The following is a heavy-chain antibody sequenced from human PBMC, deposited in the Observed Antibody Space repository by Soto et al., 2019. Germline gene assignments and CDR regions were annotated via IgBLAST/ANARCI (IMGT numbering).Heavy chain of an antibody. V-gene: IGHV4-34*01. CDR2: INHSGIT. CDR3: ARGKPSGYRFGPRNFFYYGMDV. D-gene: IGHD5-18*01. J-gene: IGHJ6*02. Sequence: SETLSLTCGVFSGSLTDHYWTWIRQTPGKGLEWIGEINHSGITDYNPSLKSRVTLSLDTSKNQFSLKVTTLTAADTAVYYCARGKPSGYRFGPRNFFYYGMDVWGPGTTVTVSS. CDR1: SGSLTDHY.